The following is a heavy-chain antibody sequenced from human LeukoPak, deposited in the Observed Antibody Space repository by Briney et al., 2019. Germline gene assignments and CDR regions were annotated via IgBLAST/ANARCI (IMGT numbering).Heavy chain of an antibody. J-gene: IGHJ3*02. CDR3: AKSNGYGLVDI. CDR2: INHSGST. CDR1: GGSFSGYY. D-gene: IGHD3-10*01. V-gene: IGHV4-34*01. Sequence: SETLSLTCAVYGGSFSGYYWSWIRQPPGKGLEWIGEINHSGSTNYNPSLKSRVTIPVDTSRNQFSLKLNSVTAADTAVYYCAKSNGYGLVDIWGQGTMVTVSS.